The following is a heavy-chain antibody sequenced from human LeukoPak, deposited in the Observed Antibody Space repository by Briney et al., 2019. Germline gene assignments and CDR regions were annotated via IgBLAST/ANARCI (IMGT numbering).Heavy chain of an antibody. CDR1: GFTFDNHV. CDR2: LSGRGDSK. Sequence: AGGSLRLSCAASGFTFDNHVMSWVRQAPGKGLEWVSGLSGRGDSKYYADSVMGRFTISRDNSKNTLYLQINRLRTEDTALYFCAKDFRDSSMFTDGYFDSWGQGTLVTVSS. D-gene: IGHD5-18*01. J-gene: IGHJ4*02. CDR3: AKDFRDSSMFTDGYFDS. V-gene: IGHV3-23*01.